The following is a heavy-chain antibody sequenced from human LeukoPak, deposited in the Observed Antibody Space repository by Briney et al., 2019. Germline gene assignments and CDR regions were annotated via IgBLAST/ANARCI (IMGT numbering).Heavy chain of an antibody. CDR3: ARLNYVWGSYRNQFDY. CDR2: INHSGST. J-gene: IGHJ4*02. V-gene: IGHV4-34*01. Sequence: PSETLSLTCAVYGGSFSGYYWSWIRQPPGKGLEWIGEINHSGSTNYNPSLKSRVTISVDTSKNQFSLKLSSVTAADTAVYYCARLNYVWGSYRNQFDYWGQGTLVTVSS. CDR1: GGSFSGYY. D-gene: IGHD3-16*02.